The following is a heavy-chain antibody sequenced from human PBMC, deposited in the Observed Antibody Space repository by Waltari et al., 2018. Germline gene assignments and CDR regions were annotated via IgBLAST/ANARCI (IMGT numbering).Heavy chain of an antibody. Sequence: QVQLVQSGAEVKKPGASAKDSCKASGYTFTNYYMHWVRQAPGQVFEWLGEINPSGDSTGSAQKFQGRVTMTRDTSTSTVYMDLTSLTSEDMAVYYCARGDYGMDVWGQGTTVTVSS. CDR2: INPSGDST. V-gene: IGHV1-46*01. CDR3: ARGDYGMDV. CDR1: GYTFTNYY. J-gene: IGHJ6*02.